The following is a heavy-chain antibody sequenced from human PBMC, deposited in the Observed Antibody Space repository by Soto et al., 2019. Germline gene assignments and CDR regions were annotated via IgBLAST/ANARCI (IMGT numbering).Heavy chain of an antibody. Sequence: QVQLVESGGGVVQPGRSLRLSCAASGFTFSSYGMHWVRQAPGKGLEWVAVISYDGSNKYYADSVKGRFTISRDNSKNTLYLQMNSLRAEDTAVYYCAKASDPGAFDIWGQGTMVTVSS. CDR2: ISYDGSNK. J-gene: IGHJ3*02. CDR3: AKASDPGAFDI. CDR1: GFTFSSYG. V-gene: IGHV3-30*18.